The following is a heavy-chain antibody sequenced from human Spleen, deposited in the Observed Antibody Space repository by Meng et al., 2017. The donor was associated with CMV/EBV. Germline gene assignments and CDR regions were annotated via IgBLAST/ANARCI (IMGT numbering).Heavy chain of an antibody. V-gene: IGHV3-21*01. D-gene: IGHD3-3*01. Sequence: GESLKISCVGSGFTFSVHSINWVRQAPGKGLEWLATISGSGGFIYYADSVKGRFTISRDNAKNSLYLQMSSLRAEDTAVYYCARDMGDYDIWIGNFYGMDVWGQGTTVTVSS. CDR2: ISGSGGFI. CDR3: ARDMGDYDIWIGNFYGMDV. J-gene: IGHJ6*02. CDR1: GFTFSVHS.